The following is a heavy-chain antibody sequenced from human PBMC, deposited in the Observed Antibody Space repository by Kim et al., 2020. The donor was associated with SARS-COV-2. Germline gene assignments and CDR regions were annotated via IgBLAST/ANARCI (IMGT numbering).Heavy chain of an antibody. D-gene: IGHD2-15*01. V-gene: IGHV3-74*01. J-gene: IGHJ1*01. CDR2: INPDWTTI. CDR1: GFTFSGYW. CDR3: ARVRGGSDAWMDH. Sequence: GGSLRLSCTGSGFTFSGYWLNWFRQAPGKGLVWVSRINPDWTTISYEYAENGRFTISRANANNKLFLQMHSLSVEATAAYYSARVRGGSDAWMDHSGQGT.